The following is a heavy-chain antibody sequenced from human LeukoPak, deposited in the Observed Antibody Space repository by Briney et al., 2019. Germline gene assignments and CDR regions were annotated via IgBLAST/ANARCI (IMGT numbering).Heavy chain of an antibody. CDR1: GFTVSSNY. V-gene: IGHV3-53*01. CDR2: LYSGSRT. D-gene: IGHD3-16*01. J-gene: IGHJ3*02. Sequence: PGGSLRLSCAASGFTVSSNYMSWVRQAPGMGLEWVSVLYSGSRTYYADSVEGRLTISRDNSKNTLYFQMNSLRAEDTAVYYCARGGGIDAFDIWGQGTMVTVAS. CDR3: ARGGGIDAFDI.